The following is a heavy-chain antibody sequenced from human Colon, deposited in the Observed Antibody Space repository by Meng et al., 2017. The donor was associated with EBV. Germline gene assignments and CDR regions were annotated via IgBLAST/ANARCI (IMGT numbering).Heavy chain of an antibody. J-gene: IGHJ2*01. D-gene: IGHD3-22*01. CDR2: INTHTGNP. CDR1: GYTFINYA. V-gene: IGHV7-4-1*02. Sequence: VPLVQPGFDVKKPGASVKVSCKASGYTFINYAINWVRQAPGQGLEWMGWINTHTGNPTYGQGFTGRFVLSSDTSVSTANLQISSLKAEDTAVYYCARGGPYPDSSGFHWYFDLWGRGTLVTVSS. CDR3: ARGGPYPDSSGFHWYFDL.